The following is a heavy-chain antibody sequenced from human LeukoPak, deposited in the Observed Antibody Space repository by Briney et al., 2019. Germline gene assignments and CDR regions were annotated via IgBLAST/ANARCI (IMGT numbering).Heavy chain of an antibody. CDR1: GFTFSIYA. V-gene: IGHV3-23*01. J-gene: IGHJ3*02. D-gene: IGHD3-16*01. Sequence: GGSLRLSCAASGFTFSIYAMSWVRQAPGKGLEWVSGMSGSGGSTYYADSVKGRFTISRDNSKNTLYLQMNTLRAEDTAVYYCAKDREYSYVYDAFDIWGQGTTVSVSS. CDR2: MSGSGGST. CDR3: AKDREYSYVYDAFDI.